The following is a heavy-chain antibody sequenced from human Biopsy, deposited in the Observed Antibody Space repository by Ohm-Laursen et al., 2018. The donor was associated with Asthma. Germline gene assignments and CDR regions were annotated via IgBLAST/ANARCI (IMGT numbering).Heavy chain of an antibody. V-gene: IGHV4-39*01. CDR1: GGSINSSSYY. CDR2: MYHSGSP. D-gene: IGHD3-22*01. Sequence: SDTLSLTCTVSGGSINSSSYYWGWIRQPPGKGMEWIGSMYHSGSPYYHPSLKSRATITVDSSKNQLSLKMSSVTAADTAVYFCVRHQYSSSWSTFDYWGQGALVTVSS. J-gene: IGHJ4*02. CDR3: VRHQYSSSWSTFDY.